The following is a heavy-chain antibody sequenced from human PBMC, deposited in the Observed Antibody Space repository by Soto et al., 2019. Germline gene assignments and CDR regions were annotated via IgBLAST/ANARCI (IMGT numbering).Heavy chain of an antibody. J-gene: IGHJ4*02. Sequence: EEQLVESGGGLVQPGGSLRLSCVASGFTFRYHVMNWVRQAPGKGLEWVSSINRDGNIYYAESVRGRFTISRDNARNSLYLQMNSLGADDTAVYYCLNGDYYVGQGTLVTVSS. CDR2: INRDGNI. D-gene: IGHD4-17*01. CDR3: LNGDYY. CDR1: GFTFRYHV. V-gene: IGHV3-48*01.